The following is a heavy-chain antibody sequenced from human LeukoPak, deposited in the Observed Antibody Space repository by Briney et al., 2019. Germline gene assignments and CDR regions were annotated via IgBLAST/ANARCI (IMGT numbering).Heavy chain of an antibody. D-gene: IGHD6-19*01. CDR3: ARDLGTTGWHTFDY. V-gene: IGHV6-1*01. CDR1: GDSVSSKNGA. CDR2: TYYRSKWYN. Sequence: SQTLSLTCAVSGDSVSSKNGAWNWIRQSPSRGLEWLGRTYYRSKWYNDYAESMEGRITISQDTSKNQYSLHLNSVTPDDTAVHYCARDLGTTGWHTFDYWGQGTLVTVSS. J-gene: IGHJ4*02.